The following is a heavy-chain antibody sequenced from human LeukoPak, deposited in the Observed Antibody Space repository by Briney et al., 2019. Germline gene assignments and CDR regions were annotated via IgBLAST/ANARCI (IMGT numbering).Heavy chain of an antibody. D-gene: IGHD6-6*01. CDR3: ARVSSSLTHYFDY. CDR2: IYTTGST. V-gene: IGHV4-61*02. Sequence: PSETLSLTCTVSGGSISSGSYYWSWIRQPAGKGLEWIGRIYTTGSTNYNPYLKSRVTISVDTSKNQFSLKLSSVTAADTAVYYCARVSSSLTHYFDYWGQGTLVTVSS. J-gene: IGHJ4*02. CDR1: GGSISSGSYY.